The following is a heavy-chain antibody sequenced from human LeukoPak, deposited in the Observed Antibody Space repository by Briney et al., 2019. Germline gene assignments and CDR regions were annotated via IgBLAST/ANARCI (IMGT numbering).Heavy chain of an antibody. CDR3: ARARIAAAGTDYFDY. V-gene: IGHV3-66*01. CDR1: GFTVSSNY. J-gene: IGHJ4*02. Sequence: GGSLRLSCAASGFTVSSNYMSWVRQAPGKGLEWVSVIYSGGSTYYADSVKGRFTISRDNSKNTLYLQMNSLRAEDTAVYYCARARIAAAGTDYFDYWGQGTLVTVSS. D-gene: IGHD6-13*01. CDR2: IYSGGST.